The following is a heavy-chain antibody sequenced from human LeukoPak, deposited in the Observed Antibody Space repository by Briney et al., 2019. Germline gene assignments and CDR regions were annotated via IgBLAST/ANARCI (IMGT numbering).Heavy chain of an antibody. Sequence: SETLSLTCAVYGGSFSGYYWSWIRQPPGKGLEWIGEINHSGSTNYNPSLKSRVTISVDTSKNQFSLKLSSVTAADTAVYYCARASPRSSYGYDYWGQGTLVTVSS. V-gene: IGHV4-34*01. J-gene: IGHJ4*02. CDR1: GGSFSGYY. D-gene: IGHD5-18*01. CDR2: INHSGST. CDR3: ARASPRSSYGYDY.